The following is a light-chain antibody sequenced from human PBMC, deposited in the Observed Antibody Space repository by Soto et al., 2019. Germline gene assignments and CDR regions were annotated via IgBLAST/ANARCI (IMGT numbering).Light chain of an antibody. CDR3: QQYGGSPVP. V-gene: IGKV3-15*01. Sequence: IVMPPSPSTLSVSPRERATLSCRASQSVTSNLAWYQQKPGQAPRLLIYAASTRATGIPAGFSGSGSGTEFTLTISSLQSEDFAVYYCQQYGGSPVPFGQGTRLEI. J-gene: IGKJ5*01. CDR2: AAS. CDR1: QSVTSN.